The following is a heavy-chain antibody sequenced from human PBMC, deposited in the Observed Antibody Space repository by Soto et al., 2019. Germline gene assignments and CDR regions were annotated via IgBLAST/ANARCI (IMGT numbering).Heavy chain of an antibody. J-gene: IGHJ6*02. CDR2: IDPSDSYT. V-gene: IGHV5-10-1*01. CDR1: GYSFTSYW. D-gene: IGHD3-16*01. Sequence: GESLKISCTGSGYSFTSYWISWVRQMPGKGLEWMGRIDPSDSYTNYSPSFQGHVTISADKSISTAYLQWSSLKASDTAMYYCAGCFRDGYNYGMDVWGQGTTVTVSS. CDR3: AGCFRDGYNYGMDV.